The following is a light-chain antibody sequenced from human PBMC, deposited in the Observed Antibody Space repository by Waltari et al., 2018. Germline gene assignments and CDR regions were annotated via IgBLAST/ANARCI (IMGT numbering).Light chain of an antibody. CDR2: RAS. CDR1: QSVSNW. J-gene: IGKJ4*01. CDR3: QQGNDFPLT. Sequence: DIQLTQSPSTLPASVGDRVTITCRASQSVSNWLAWYQQKPGKAPKLLIYRASILESGVPSRFSGSGSGTEFTLTISSLQPEDFATYYCQQGNDFPLTFGGGTKVEI. V-gene: IGKV1-5*03.